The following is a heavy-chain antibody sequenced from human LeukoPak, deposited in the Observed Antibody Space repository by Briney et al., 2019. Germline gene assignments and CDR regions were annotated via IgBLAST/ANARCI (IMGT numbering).Heavy chain of an antibody. Sequence: GGSLRLSCAASGFTFSSYGMHWVRQAPGKGLGWVAVIWYDGSNKYYADSVKGRFTISRDNSKNTLYLQMNSLRAEDTAVYYCAREGPPVVKCYFDYWGPGTLVTVSS. CDR1: GFTFSSYG. D-gene: IGHD3-22*01. V-gene: IGHV3-33*01. J-gene: IGHJ4*02. CDR2: IWYDGSNK. CDR3: AREGPPVVKCYFDY.